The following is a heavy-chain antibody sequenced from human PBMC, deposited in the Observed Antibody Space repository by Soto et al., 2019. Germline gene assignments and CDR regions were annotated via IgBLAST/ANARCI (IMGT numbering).Heavy chain of an antibody. J-gene: IGHJ3*02. CDR3: ARLALLFHGAFDI. CDR2: INHSGST. CDR1: GGSFSGYY. V-gene: IGHV4-34*01. D-gene: IGHD2-21*02. Sequence: QVQLQQWGAGLLKPSETLSLTCAVYGGSFSGYYWSWIRQPPGKGLEWIGEINHSGSTTYNPSLKGRVTISVDTSKNQFSLKLSSVTAADTAVYYCARLALLFHGAFDIWGQGTMVTVSS.